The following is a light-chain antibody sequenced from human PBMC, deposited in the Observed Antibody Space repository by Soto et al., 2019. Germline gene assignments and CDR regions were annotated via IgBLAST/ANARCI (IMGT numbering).Light chain of an antibody. V-gene: IGKV1-5*01. CDR2: DAS. Sequence: DIRLREYTSISSASVGDRVTITCRASQRIDRYLAWYQQKPGKAPKLLVYDASTLEGGVPSRFSGSGSATEFILIICCLQPDEFATYYCQQDKDKAWRLCQVSKV. J-gene: IGKJ1*01. CDR1: QRIDRY. CDR3: QQDKDKAWR.